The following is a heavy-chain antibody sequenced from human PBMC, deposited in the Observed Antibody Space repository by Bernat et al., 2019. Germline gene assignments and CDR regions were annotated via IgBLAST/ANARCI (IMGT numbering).Heavy chain of an antibody. CDR3: ASGGTDYGDPLNY. J-gene: IGHJ4*02. CDR2: IYYSGST. Sequence: QVQLQESGPGLVKPSETLSLTCTVSGGSISSYYWSWIRQPPGKGLEWIGYIYYSGSTNYNPSLKSRVTISVDTSKNQFSLKLSSVTAADTAVYYCASGGTDYGDPLNYWGRGTLVPVSS. D-gene: IGHD4-17*01. CDR1: GGSISSYY. V-gene: IGHV4-59*01.